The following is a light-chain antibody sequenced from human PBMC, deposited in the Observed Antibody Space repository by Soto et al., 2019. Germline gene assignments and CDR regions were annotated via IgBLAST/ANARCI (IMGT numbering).Light chain of an antibody. CDR1: QSVSSSY. V-gene: IGKV3-20*01. CDR2: GAS. CDR3: QQYGSSPLT. J-gene: IGKJ4*01. Sequence: EIVLTQSPGTLSLSPGERATLSCRASQSVSSSYLAWYQQKPGQAPRLLIYGASSRATGVPDRFSGSGSGTDFTLTISRLEPEDFAVYYCQQYGSSPLTFGGRTKVDI.